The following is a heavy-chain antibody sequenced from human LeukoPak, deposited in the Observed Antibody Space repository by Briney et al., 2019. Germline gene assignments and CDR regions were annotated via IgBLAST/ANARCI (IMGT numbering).Heavy chain of an antibody. D-gene: IGHD7-27*01. J-gene: IGHJ4*02. CDR1: GYTFTGYY. V-gene: IGHV1-2*02. CDR3: ARDHDWGVDY. Sequence: GASVKVSCKASGYTFTGYYIHWVRQAPGQGLEWMGWINGKRGDTNYAQNFQDRVTMTRDTSTSTVYMELSRLTVDDTAVYYCARDHDWGVDYWGQGTLVTVSS. CDR2: INGKRGDT.